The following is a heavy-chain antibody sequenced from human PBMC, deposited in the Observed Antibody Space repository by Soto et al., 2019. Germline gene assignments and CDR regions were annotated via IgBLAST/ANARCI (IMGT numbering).Heavy chain of an antibody. CDR1: GYTFTSYY. CDR2: INPSGGST. J-gene: IGHJ4*02. V-gene: IGHV1-46*03. D-gene: IGHD2-2*01. CDR3: ARGRDAEDIVVVPAADDFDY. Sequence: ASVKVSCKASGYTFTSYYMHWVRQAPGQGLEWMGIINPSGGSTSYAQKFQGRVTMTRDTSTSTVYMELSSLRSEDTAVYYCARGRDAEDIVVVPAADDFDYWGQGTLVTVS.